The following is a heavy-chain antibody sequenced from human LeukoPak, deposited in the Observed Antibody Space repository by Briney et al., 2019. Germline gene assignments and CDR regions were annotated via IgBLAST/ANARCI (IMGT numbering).Heavy chain of an antibody. CDR2: SGSGGNT. J-gene: IGHJ5*02. CDR1: GFTFSNYA. CDR3: ASMGATWQFTS. V-gene: IGHV3-23*01. D-gene: IGHD1-26*01. Sequence: GGSLRLSCAASGFTFSNYAMSWVRQAPGRGLEWVSASGSGGNTYYADSVKGRFTISRDNSKNTLYLQMNSLRAEDTAVYYCASMGATWQFTSWGQGTLVTVSS.